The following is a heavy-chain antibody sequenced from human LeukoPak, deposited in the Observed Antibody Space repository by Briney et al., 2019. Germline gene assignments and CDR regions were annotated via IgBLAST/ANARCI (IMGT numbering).Heavy chain of an antibody. Sequence: GGSLRLSCAASGFTFSSYAMSWVRQAPGKGLEWVSAISGSGGSTYYADSVKGRFTISRDNSKNTLYLQMNSLRAEDTAVYYFAKDGGSESSSWYSVRYYYMDVWGKGTTVTVSS. CDR2: ISGSGGST. D-gene: IGHD6-13*01. V-gene: IGHV3-23*01. J-gene: IGHJ6*03. CDR1: GFTFSSYA. CDR3: AKDGGSESSSWYSVRYYYMDV.